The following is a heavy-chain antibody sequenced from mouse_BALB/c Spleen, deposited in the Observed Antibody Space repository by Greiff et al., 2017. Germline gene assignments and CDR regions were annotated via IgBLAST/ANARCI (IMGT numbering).Heavy chain of an antibody. J-gene: IGHJ2*01. CDR3: ARRHYGSSPFDY. D-gene: IGHD1-1*01. CDR2: ISSGGST. V-gene: IGHV5-6-5*01. CDR1: GFTFSSYA. Sequence: EVKVVESGGGLVKPGGSLKLSCAASGFTFSSYAMSWVRQTPEKRLEWVASISSGGSTYYPDSVKGRFTISRDNARNILYLQMSSLRSEDTAMYYCARRHYGSSPFDYWGQGTTLTVSS.